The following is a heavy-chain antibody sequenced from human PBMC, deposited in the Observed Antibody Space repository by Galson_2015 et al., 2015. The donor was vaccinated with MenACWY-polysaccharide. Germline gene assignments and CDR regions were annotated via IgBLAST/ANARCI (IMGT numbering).Heavy chain of an antibody. Sequence: SETLSLTCTVSGDSVTIGTDYWGWLRQSPGKGLEWIGYMSYSGRANDNPSLRGRVAISIDTSKNQFSLRLTSVTAADTAIYYCVREPTFSDGSVGCFDPWGPGTLVTVSS. CDR2: MSYSGRA. CDR3: VREPTFSDGSVGCFDP. V-gene: IGHV4-61*01. D-gene: IGHD2-15*01. CDR1: GDSVTIGTDY. J-gene: IGHJ5*02.